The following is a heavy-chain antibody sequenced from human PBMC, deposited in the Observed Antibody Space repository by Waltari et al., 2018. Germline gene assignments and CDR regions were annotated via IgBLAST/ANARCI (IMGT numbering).Heavy chain of an antibody. J-gene: IGHJ4*02. Sequence: EAQLVESGGGLVKHGGSLRLSCAASGFTFSSYSMNWVGQAPGQGLEWVSSISSSSSYIYYADSVKGRFTISRDNAKNSLYLQMNSLRAEDTAVYYCARDVGKWYTAMVSHFDYWGQGTLVTVSS. D-gene: IGHD5-18*01. CDR3: ARDVGKWYTAMVSHFDY. CDR2: ISSSSSYI. CDR1: GFTFSSYS. V-gene: IGHV3-21*01.